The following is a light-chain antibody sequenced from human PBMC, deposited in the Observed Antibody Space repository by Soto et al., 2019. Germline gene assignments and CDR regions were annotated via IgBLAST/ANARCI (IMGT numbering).Light chain of an antibody. CDR1: SSDVGGYNY. J-gene: IGLJ2*01. Sequence: QSALTQPASVSGSPGQAITISCTGTSSDVGGYNYVSWYQQHPGKAPKLMIYDVSNRRSGVSNRFSGSKSGNTASLTSSGLQAEDEADYYCSSYTSSSTPVVFGGGTKLTVL. V-gene: IGLV2-14*01. CDR3: SSYTSSSTPVV. CDR2: DVS.